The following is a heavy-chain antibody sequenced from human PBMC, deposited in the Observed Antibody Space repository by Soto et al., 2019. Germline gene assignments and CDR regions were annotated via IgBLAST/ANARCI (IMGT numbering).Heavy chain of an antibody. Sequence: EVQLVESGGGLVQPGRSLRLSCAASGFIFDNHAMNWVRQAPGKGLEWVAGVSWNSGTIDYADSVKGRFTISRDNAKNSLYLQMNSLRAEDTAFYYCARDRCGGDCYSFDYRGQGTLVTVSP. J-gene: IGHJ4*02. D-gene: IGHD2-21*02. CDR1: GFIFDNHA. CDR2: VSWNSGTI. V-gene: IGHV3-9*01. CDR3: ARDRCGGDCYSFDY.